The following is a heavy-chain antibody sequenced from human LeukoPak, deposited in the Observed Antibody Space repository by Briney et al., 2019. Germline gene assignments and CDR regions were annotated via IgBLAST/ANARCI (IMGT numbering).Heavy chain of an antibody. CDR1: GFTFSSYS. V-gene: IGHV3-21*01. CDR3: ARDLSSVYATYWFDP. J-gene: IGHJ5*02. Sequence: GGSLRLSCAASGFTFSSYSMNWVRQAPGKGLEWVSSISSSSSYIYYADSVKGRFTISRDNAKDSLYLQMNSLRAEDTAVYYCARDLSSVYATYWFDPWGQGTLVTVSS. D-gene: IGHD2-8*01. CDR2: ISSSSSYI.